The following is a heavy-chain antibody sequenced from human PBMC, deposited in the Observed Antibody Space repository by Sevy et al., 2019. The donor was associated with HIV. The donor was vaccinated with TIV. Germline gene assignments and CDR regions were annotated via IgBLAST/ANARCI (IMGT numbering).Heavy chain of an antibody. D-gene: IGHD2-21*01. CDR1: GGTFSSYD. CDR3: ARGGGAVDHGMDV. V-gene: IGHV1-69*13. Sequence: ASVKVSCKASGGTFSSYDINWVRQAPGQGLEWVGQIIPIFGTSSYAHNFQGRDTITADESTSTAYMDLSSLRSEDTAVYYCARGGGAVDHGMDVWGQGTTVTVSS. J-gene: IGHJ6*02. CDR2: IIPIFGTS.